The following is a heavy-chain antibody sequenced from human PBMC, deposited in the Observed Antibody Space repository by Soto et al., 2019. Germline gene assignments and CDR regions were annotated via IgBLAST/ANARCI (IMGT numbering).Heavy chain of an antibody. CDR1: GFTFSTYA. CDR2: LSGSGGST. J-gene: IGHJ4*02. D-gene: IGHD1-26*01. Sequence: GVLRLSCAASGFTFSTYAMSWVRQAPGKGLEWVSALSGSGGSTYYADSVKGRFTISRDNSNNTLYLQMNSLRAEDTAVYYCAKHPLGTTLNYFDYWGQGTLVTVSS. V-gene: IGHV3-23*01. CDR3: AKHPLGTTLNYFDY.